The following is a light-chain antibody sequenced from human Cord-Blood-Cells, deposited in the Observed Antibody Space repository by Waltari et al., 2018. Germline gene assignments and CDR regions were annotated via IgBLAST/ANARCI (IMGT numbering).Light chain of an antibody. CDR2: WAS. Sequence: DIVMTQSPDSLAVSLGERATINCKSSQSVLYSSNNKNYLAWYQQKLGQPPKLLIYWASTRESGVPGRFSGSGSGTDFTLTISSLQAEDVAVYYCQQYYSTPRTFGQGTKVEIK. J-gene: IGKJ1*01. V-gene: IGKV4-1*01. CDR3: QQYYSTPRT. CDR1: QSVLYSSNNKNY.